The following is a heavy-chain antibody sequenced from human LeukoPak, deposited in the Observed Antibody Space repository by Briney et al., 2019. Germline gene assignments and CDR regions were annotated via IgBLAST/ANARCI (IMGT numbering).Heavy chain of an antibody. D-gene: IGHD3/OR15-3a*01. CDR2: IYPGDSDT. CDR1: GYSFSRYW. V-gene: IGHV5-51*01. CDR3: ARQAGLGSIDY. J-gene: IGHJ4*02. Sequence: GESLKISCKGSGYSFSRYWIAWVRPMPGKGLEWMGIIYPGDSDTRYSPTFQGQVTISADKSISTAYLQWSSLKASDIAMYYCARQAGLGSIDYWGQGTLVTVSS.